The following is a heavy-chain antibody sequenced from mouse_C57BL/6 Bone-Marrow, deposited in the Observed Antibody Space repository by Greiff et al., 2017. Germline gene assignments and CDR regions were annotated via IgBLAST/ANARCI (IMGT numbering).Heavy chain of an antibody. CDR1: GFNIKDDY. D-gene: IGHD2-1*01. J-gene: IGHJ4*01. CDR2: IDPENGDT. Sequence: EVQLQQSGAELVRPGASVKLSCTASGFNIKDDYMHWVKQRPEQGLEWIGWIDPENGDTEYASKFQGKAFITADTSSNTAYLQLSSLTCEDTAVYSCTTLGDYYVLYYYAMTSWGQGSSVTDSS. V-gene: IGHV14-4*01. CDR3: TTLGDYYVLYYYAMTS.